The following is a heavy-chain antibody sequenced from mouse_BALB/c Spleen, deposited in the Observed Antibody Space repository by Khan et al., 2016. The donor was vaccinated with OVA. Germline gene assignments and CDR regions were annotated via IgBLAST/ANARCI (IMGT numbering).Heavy chain of an antibody. D-gene: IGHD1-1*01. Sequence: EVQLVESGGGLVQPGGSRKLSCAASGFTFSSYGMHWVRQAPEKGLEWVAYIIGDSSTIYYTDTVKGRFTISRDNPKNTLSLQMTSLMSEDTATYYCATSYYYGYYFDYWGPGTTLTVSS. CDR1: GFTFSSYG. V-gene: IGHV5-17*02. CDR3: ATSYYYGYYFDY. J-gene: IGHJ2*01. CDR2: IIGDSSTI.